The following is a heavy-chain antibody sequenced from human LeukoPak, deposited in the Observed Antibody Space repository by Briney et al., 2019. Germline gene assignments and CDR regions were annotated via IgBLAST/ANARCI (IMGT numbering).Heavy chain of an antibody. D-gene: IGHD2/OR15-2a*01. V-gene: IGHV3-53*01. J-gene: IGHJ3*02. CDR2: SFSDGTT. CDR3: ARGGRTFAFDI. CDR1: GXSVSSNY. Sequence: GGSLRLSCAASGXSVSSNYVIWVRQAPGKGLEWVSVSFSDGTTYYADSVKGRFTVSRDNSENMVYLQMNSLRAEDTAVFYCARGGRTFAFDIWGQGTMVTVSS.